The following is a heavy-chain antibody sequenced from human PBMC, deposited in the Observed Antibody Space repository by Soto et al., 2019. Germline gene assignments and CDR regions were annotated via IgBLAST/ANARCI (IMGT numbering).Heavy chain of an antibody. Sequence: EVQLVESGGGLVQLGGSLRLSCAASGFTFSSYSMNWVRQAPGKGLEWVSYISSNSWTIYYPDSVQGRFTISRDNAKSSLHVQMDSLRDDDTAVYYCARGPSAAAPLSDWYFDLWGRGTLVTVSS. CDR1: GFTFSSYS. V-gene: IGHV3-48*02. D-gene: IGHD2-2*01. J-gene: IGHJ2*01. CDR3: ARGPSAAAPLSDWYFDL. CDR2: ISSNSWTI.